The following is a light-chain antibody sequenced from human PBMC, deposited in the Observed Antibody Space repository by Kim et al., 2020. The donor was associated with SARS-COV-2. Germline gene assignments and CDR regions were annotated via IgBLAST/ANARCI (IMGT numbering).Light chain of an antibody. V-gene: IGLV2-23*02. J-gene: IGLJ2*01. CDR3: CSHSTNRAVV. CDR2: GVT. CDR1: SSDIGRYNL. Sequence: GHAITISCTGTSSDIGRYNLVSWYQQHPGKAPKVIIFGVTKRPSGISDRFSGSKSGNTASLTISGLQAEDEADYYCCSHSTNRAVVFGGGTQLTVL.